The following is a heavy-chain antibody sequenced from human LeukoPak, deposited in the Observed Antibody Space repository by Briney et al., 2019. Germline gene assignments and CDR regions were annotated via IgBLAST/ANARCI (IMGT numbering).Heavy chain of an antibody. Sequence: PGGSLRLSCAASGFTFSSYGMHWVRQTPGKGLVWVSHINTDGSTTTYADSVKGRFTTSRDNAKNTLYLQMNSLRAEDTAVYYCARGRSSSSWYYFDYWGQGTLVTVSS. D-gene: IGHD6-13*01. CDR1: GFTFSSYG. J-gene: IGHJ4*02. V-gene: IGHV3-74*01. CDR3: ARGRSSSSWYYFDY. CDR2: INTDGSTT.